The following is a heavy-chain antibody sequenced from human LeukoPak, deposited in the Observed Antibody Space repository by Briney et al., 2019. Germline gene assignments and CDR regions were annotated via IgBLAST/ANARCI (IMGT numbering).Heavy chain of an antibody. CDR2: ISAYNGNT. CDR1: GYTFTSYG. J-gene: IGHJ6*03. Sequence: ASVKVSCKASGYTFTSYGISWVRQAPGQGLEWMGWISAYNGNTNYAQKLQGRVTMTTDTSTSTAYMELRSLRSDDTAVYYCARDGVVPAATDYYYYYYMDVWGNGTTVTVSS. CDR3: ARDGVVPAATDYYYYYYMDV. V-gene: IGHV1-18*01. D-gene: IGHD2-2*01.